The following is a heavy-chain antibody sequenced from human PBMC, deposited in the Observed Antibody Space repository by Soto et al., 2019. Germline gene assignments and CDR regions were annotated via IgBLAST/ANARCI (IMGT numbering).Heavy chain of an antibody. J-gene: IGHJ4*02. V-gene: IGHV1-69*08. CDR3: ARDYGDSRAGGY. Sequence: QVQLVQSGAEVQKPGSSVKVSCKASGGTFSSYTISWVRQAPGQGLEWMGRIIPILGIANYAQKFQGRVTITADKSTSTAYMELSSLRSEDTAVYYCARDYGDSRAGGYWGQGTLVTVSS. CDR2: IIPILGIA. CDR1: GGTFSSYT. D-gene: IGHD4-17*01.